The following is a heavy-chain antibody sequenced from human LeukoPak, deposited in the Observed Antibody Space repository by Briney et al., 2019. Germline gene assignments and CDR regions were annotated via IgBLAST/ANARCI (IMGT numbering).Heavy chain of an antibody. CDR2: MNPNSGNT. J-gene: IGHJ4*02. CDR3: EGLYYFDY. CDR1: GYTFTSYD. Sequence: ASVQFSCKASGYTFTSYDINWVRPATGQGLEWMGWMNPNSGNTGYAQKFQGRVTMTRNTSISTAYMELSSLRSEDTVVAGPEGLYYFDYWGQGTLVTVSS. V-gene: IGHV1-8*01. D-gene: IGHD3-10*01.